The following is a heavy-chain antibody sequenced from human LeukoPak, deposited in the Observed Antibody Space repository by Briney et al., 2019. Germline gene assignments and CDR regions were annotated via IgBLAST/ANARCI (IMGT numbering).Heavy chain of an antibody. D-gene: IGHD3-3*01. CDR3: TTDFPTIFGVVTSDDAFDI. V-gene: IGHV3-15*01. CDR2: IKSKTDGGTT. Sequence: GGSLRLSCAASGFTFSNAWMSWVRQAPGKGLEWVGRIKSKTDGGTTDYAAPVKGRFTISRDDSKNTLYLQMNSLKTEDTAVYYCTTDFPTIFGVVTSDDAFDIWGQATMVTVSS. CDR1: GFTFSNAW. J-gene: IGHJ3*02.